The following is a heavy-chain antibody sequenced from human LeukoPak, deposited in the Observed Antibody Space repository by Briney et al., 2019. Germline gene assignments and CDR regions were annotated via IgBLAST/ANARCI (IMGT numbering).Heavy chain of an antibody. CDR1: GYTFTGYY. D-gene: IGHD4-17*01. CDR3: AREVYDYGAGDYYYYYGMDV. J-gene: IGHJ6*02. Sequence: GASVKVSCKASGYTFTGYYMHWVRQAPGQGLEWMGIINPSGGSTSYAQKFQGRVTMTRDTSTSTVYMELSSLRSEDTAVYYCAREVYDYGAGDYYYYYGMDVWGQGTTVTVSS. V-gene: IGHV1-46*01. CDR2: INPSGGST.